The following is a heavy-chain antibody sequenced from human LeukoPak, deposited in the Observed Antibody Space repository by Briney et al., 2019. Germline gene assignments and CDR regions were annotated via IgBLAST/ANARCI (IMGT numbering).Heavy chain of an antibody. D-gene: IGHD2-8*01. V-gene: IGHV3-23*01. Sequence: GGSLRLSCVGSGYIFSTYWMNWVRQAPGKGLEWVSFVGGDYATYYTDSVKGRFTVSRDNSKNTVSLQMNSLRLEDTAIYYCAKDSWPRNGIYDPFDIWGQGTLVTVSS. CDR3: AKDSWPRNGIYDPFDI. CDR2: VGGDYAT. J-gene: IGHJ3*02. CDR1: GYIFSTYW.